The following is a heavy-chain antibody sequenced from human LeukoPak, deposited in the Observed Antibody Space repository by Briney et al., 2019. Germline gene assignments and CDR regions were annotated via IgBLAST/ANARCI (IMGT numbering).Heavy chain of an antibody. CDR1: GFTFSNYW. Sequence: PGGSLRLSCAASGFTFSNYWMHWVRQAPGKGLVWVSRIKSDGSSTNYADSVKGRFTISRDNSKNTLYLQMNSLRAEDTAVYYCAKDRRAGSYDYWGQGTLVTVSS. CDR2: IKSDGSST. CDR3: AKDRRAGSYDY. V-gene: IGHV3-74*01. J-gene: IGHJ4*02. D-gene: IGHD3-10*01.